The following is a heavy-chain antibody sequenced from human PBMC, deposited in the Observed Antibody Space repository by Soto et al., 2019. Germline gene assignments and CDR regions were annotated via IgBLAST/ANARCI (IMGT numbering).Heavy chain of an antibody. CDR2: TSYDGINT. CDR3: AKDRDYHATTIGY. D-gene: IGHD1-1*01. V-gene: IGHV3-30*18. J-gene: IGHJ4*02. CDR1: GFTFSSYA. Sequence: HPGGSLRLSCAASGFTFSSYAMHWVRQAPGKGLQWLAMTSYDGINTYYADSVKGRFTISRDNSKNMLYLQMNSLRAEDTAMYFCAKDRDYHATTIGYWGQGTLVTVSS.